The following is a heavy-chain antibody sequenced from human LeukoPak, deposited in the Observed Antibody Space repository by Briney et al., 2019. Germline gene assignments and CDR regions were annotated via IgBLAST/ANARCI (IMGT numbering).Heavy chain of an antibody. CDR2: IYYSGST. V-gene: IGHV4-39*01. Sequence: SETLSLTCTVSGGSISSSSYYWGWIRQPPGKGLEWIGSIYYSGSTYYNPSLKSRVTISVDTSKNQFSLKLSSVTAADTAVYYCARQRSYRIAAAGATANWFDPWGQGTLVAVSS. CDR3: ARQRSYRIAAAGATANWFDP. J-gene: IGHJ5*02. CDR1: GGSISSSSYY. D-gene: IGHD6-13*01.